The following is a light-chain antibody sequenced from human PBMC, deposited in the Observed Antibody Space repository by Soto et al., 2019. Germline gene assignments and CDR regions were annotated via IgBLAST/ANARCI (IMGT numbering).Light chain of an antibody. CDR1: SSNIGNNY. J-gene: IGLJ2*01. CDR2: DND. Sequence: QSVLTQPPSVSAAPGQKVTISCSGSSSNIGNNYVSWYQQLPGTAPNLLIYDNDVRPSGIPDRFSGSKSGTSATLGITGLQTGDEADYYCGTWDSSLSVVLFGGGTKLTVL. CDR3: GTWDSSLSVVL. V-gene: IGLV1-51*01.